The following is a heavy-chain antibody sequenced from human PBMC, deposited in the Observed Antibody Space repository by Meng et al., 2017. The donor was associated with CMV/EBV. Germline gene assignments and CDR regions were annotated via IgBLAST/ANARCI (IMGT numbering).Heavy chain of an antibody. CDR3: ARGNLLREQQLGY. V-gene: IGHV1-2*02. D-gene: IGHD6-13*01. CDR2: INPNSGGT. CDR1: GYTFTGYY. J-gene: IGHJ4*02. Sequence: ASVKVSCKASGYTFTGYYMHWVRQAPGQGLEWMGWINPNSGGTNYAQKFQGRVTMTRDTSISTAYMELSRLRSDDTAVYYCARGNLLREQQLGYWGQGTLVTVSS.